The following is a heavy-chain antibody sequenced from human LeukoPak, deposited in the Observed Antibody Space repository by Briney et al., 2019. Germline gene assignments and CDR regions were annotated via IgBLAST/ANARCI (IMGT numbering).Heavy chain of an antibody. CDR3: AKDSSVNSGSYSGPDY. J-gene: IGHJ4*02. CDR2: IQYDGSNK. V-gene: IGHV3-30*02. CDR1: GFTVSSNY. Sequence: GGSLRLSCAASGFTVSSNYMSWVRQAPGKGLEWVAFIQYDGSNKDYADSVKGRFTISRDNSKNTLYLQMNSLRAEDTAVYYCAKDSSVNSGSYSGPDYWGQGTLVTVSS. D-gene: IGHD3-10*01.